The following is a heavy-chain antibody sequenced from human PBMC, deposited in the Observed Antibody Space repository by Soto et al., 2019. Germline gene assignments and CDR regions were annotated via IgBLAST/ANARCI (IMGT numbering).Heavy chain of an antibody. Sequence: PGGSLRLSCAASGLTFSSYAMHWVRQAPGKGLEYVSAISSNGGSTYYANSVKGRFTISRDNSKNTLYLQMGSLRAEDMAVYYCARELKDYDILTGHYSVPWFDPWGQGTLVTVSS. D-gene: IGHD3-9*01. CDR1: GLTFSSYA. V-gene: IGHV3-64*01. CDR2: ISSNGGST. J-gene: IGHJ5*02. CDR3: ARELKDYDILTGHYSVPWFDP.